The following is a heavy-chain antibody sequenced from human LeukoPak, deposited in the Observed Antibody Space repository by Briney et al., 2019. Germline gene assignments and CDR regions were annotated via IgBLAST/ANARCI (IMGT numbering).Heavy chain of an antibody. V-gene: IGHV4-4*07. CDR1: GGSISSYY. Sequence: PSETLSLTCTVSGGSISSYYWSWIRQPAGKGLEWIGRIYTSGSTNYNPSLKSRVTISVDTSKNQFSLKLSSVTAADTAVYYCARSYFGVPQYYYYYGMDVWGQGTTVTVSS. CDR3: ARSYFGVPQYYYYYGMDV. D-gene: IGHD3-3*01. J-gene: IGHJ6*02. CDR2: IYTSGST.